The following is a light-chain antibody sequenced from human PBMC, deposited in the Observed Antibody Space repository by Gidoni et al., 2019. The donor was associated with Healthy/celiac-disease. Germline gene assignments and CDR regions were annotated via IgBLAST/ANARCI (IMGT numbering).Light chain of an antibody. V-gene: IGKV2-30*01. Sequence: DVVMTQSPLPLPVTLGQPASINCRSSPRLVYSDGNTYWNCCQQRPGQSTMRLIYKVSNRESGFPDRFSGSVSCTDFTLKISMVEDEYVGVYDCMQGTHWPLTFGGGTKVEIK. J-gene: IGKJ4*01. CDR1: PRLVYSDGNTY. CDR3: MQGTHWPLT. CDR2: KVS.